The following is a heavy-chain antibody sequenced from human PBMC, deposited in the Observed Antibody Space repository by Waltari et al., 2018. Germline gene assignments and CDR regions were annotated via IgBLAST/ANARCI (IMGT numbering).Heavy chain of an antibody. J-gene: IGHJ4*02. Sequence: EVQLVESGGGLVQPGGSLRLSCAASGFTFKNFAMSWVRQAPGKVFGWVSTMTERCDTFYADYVKGRFATSRDNYKNTLSLQMNSLRAEDTAVYYCAKRWAIYYFEYWGQGNLVTVSS. D-gene: IGHD3-9*01. CDR1: GFTFKNFA. CDR3: AKRWAIYYFEY. CDR2: MTERCDT. V-gene: IGHV3-23*04.